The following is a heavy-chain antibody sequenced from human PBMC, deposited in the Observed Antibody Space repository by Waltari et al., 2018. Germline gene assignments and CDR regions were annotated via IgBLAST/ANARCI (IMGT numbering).Heavy chain of an antibody. Sequence: QVQLVQSGAAVKKPGASVKVSCKASGYTFTGYYGQGVRRAPGTGLEWMGWINPNSGGTIYAQKFQGRVTMTRDTSISTAYMELSRLRSDDTAVYYCARGPYYFDYWGQGTLVTVSS. CDR1: GYTFTGYY. CDR2: INPNSGGT. J-gene: IGHJ4*02. V-gene: IGHV1-2*02. CDR3: ARGPYYFDY.